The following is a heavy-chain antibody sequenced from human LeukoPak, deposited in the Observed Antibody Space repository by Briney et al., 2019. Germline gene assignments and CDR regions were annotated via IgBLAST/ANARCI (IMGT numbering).Heavy chain of an antibody. J-gene: IGHJ4*02. CDR1: GFTLSSYA. Sequence: PGGSLRLSCAASGFTLSSYAMSWARQAPGKGPEWVSAISGSGGSTYYADSVKGRFTISRDNSKNTLYLQMNSLRAEDTAVYYCAAVGISHYFDYWGQGTLVTVSS. CDR2: ISGSGGST. V-gene: IGHV3-23*01. D-gene: IGHD6-19*01. CDR3: AAVGISHYFDY.